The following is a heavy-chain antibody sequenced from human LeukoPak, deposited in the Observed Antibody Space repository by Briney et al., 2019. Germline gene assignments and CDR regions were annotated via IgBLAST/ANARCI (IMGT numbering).Heavy chain of an antibody. CDR3: APFRGEAVAGPKWGGY. CDR1: GFTFSSYS. CDR2: ISSSSSYI. Sequence: GGSLRLSCAASGFTFSSYSMNWVRQAPGKGLEWVSSISSSSSYIYYADSVKGRFTISRDNAKNSLYLQMNSLRAEDTAVYYCAPFRGEAVAGPKWGGYWGQGTLVTVSS. D-gene: IGHD6-19*01. J-gene: IGHJ4*02. V-gene: IGHV3-21*01.